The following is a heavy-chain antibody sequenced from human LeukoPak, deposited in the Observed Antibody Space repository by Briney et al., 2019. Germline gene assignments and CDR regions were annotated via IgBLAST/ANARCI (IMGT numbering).Heavy chain of an antibody. CDR2: INHSGST. V-gene: IGHV4-34*01. Sequence: SESLSLTCAVYGGSLSGFYWGWIRPPPGRGLGWVGEINHSGSTNYNPSLKSRVTISVHTSKNQLSLNLSSLAGADTPVYYCARGLHDLWSGYNYFDYWGQGTLVTVSS. CDR1: GGSLSGFY. CDR3: ARGLHDLWSGYNYFDY. J-gene: IGHJ4*02. D-gene: IGHD3-3*01.